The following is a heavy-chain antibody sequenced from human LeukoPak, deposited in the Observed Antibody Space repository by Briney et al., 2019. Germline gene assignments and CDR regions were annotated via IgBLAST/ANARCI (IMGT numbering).Heavy chain of an antibody. CDR3: AKDRGYSYGHYYYGMDV. CDR1: GFTFSSYG. V-gene: IGHV3-30*18. J-gene: IGHJ6*02. CDR2: ISYDGSNK. Sequence: GRSLRLSCAASGFTFSSYGMHWVRQAPGKGLEWVAVISYDGSNKYYADSVKGRFTISRDDSKNTLYLQMNSLRAEDTAVYYCAKDRGYSYGHYYYGMDVWGQGTTVTVSS. D-gene: IGHD5-18*01.